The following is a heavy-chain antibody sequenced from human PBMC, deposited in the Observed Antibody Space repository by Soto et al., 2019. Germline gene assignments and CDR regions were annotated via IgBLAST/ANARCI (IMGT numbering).Heavy chain of an antibody. D-gene: IGHD3-22*01. CDR1: GFTFSNHG. V-gene: IGHV3-30*18. CDR2: ISYDESNK. CDR3: AKDYGRYSRICDY. Sequence: GGSLRLSCAASGFTFSNHGMHWVRQAPGKGLEWVAVISYDESNKYYGDSVKGRFTISRDISKNTLYLQMNSLRAEDTALYYCAKDYGRYSRICDYWGQGTLVTVSS. J-gene: IGHJ4*02.